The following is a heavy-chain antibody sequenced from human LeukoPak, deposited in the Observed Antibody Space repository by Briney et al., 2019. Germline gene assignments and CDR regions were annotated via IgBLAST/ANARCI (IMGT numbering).Heavy chain of an antibody. D-gene: IGHD1-26*01. V-gene: IGHV1-2*02. Sequence: GASVKVSCKASGYTFTGYYMHWVRQAPGQGLEWMGWINPNSGGTNYAQKFQGRVTMTRDTSISTAYMELSRLRSDDTAVYYCARDRTNRWELLRNWFDPWGQGTLVTVSS. CDR2: INPNSGGT. J-gene: IGHJ5*02. CDR3: ARDRTNRWELLRNWFDP. CDR1: GYTFTGYY.